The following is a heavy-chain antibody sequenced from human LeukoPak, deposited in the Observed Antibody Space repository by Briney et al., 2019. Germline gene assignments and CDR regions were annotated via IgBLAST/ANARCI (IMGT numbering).Heavy chain of an antibody. CDR3: ARDPGYGDFLNFDY. CDR2: ISAYNGNT. J-gene: IGHJ4*02. D-gene: IGHD4-17*01. V-gene: IGHV1-18*01. CDR1: GYTFTSYG. Sequence: GASVKDSCKASGYTFTSYGISWVRQTPGQGLEWMGWISAYNGNTNYAQKLQGRVTMTTDTSTSTAYMELRSLRSDDTAVYYCARDPGYGDFLNFDYWGQGTLVTVSS.